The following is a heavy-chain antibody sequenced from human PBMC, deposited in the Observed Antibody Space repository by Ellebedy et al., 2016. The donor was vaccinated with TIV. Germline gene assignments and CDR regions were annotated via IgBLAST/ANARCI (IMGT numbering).Heavy chain of an antibody. J-gene: IGHJ4*02. D-gene: IGHD1-26*01. V-gene: IGHV3-23*01. CDR1: GITFSHYG. Sequence: PGGSLRLSCAASGITFSHYGMHWVRQAPGKGLEWVSLISGSGDSTNYADSVKGRFTISRDNSKNTVFLQMNSLRAEDTAVYYCARGALFSGSSYFGYWGQGTLVTVSS. CDR3: ARGALFSGSSYFGY. CDR2: ISGSGDST.